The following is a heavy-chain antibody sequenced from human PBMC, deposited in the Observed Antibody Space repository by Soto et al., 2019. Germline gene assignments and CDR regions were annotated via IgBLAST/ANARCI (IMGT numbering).Heavy chain of an antibody. J-gene: IGHJ6*02. Sequence: PSETLSLTCSVSGGSISSGYYYWSWIRQPPGKGLEWIGNIYYSGNTYCNPSLKSRLIISIDTSKNQFSLKVGSVTADTAVYYCASSSLYGMDVWGQGTTVTVSS. CDR1: GGSISSGYYY. CDR3: ASSSLYGMDV. V-gene: IGHV4-30-4*02. CDR2: IYYSGNT.